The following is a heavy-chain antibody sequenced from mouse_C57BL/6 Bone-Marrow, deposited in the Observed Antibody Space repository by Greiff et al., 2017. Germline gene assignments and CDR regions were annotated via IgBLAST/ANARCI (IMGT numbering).Heavy chain of an antibody. J-gene: IGHJ3*01. CDR2: IYPGSGST. CDR1: GYTFTSYW. CDR3: ARGGIYYYGSSLAWFAY. V-gene: IGHV1-55*01. Sequence: VKLQQPGAELVKPGASVKMSCKASGYTFTSYWITWVKQRPGQGLEWIGDIYPGSGSTNYNEKFKSKATLTVDTSSSTAYMQLSSLTSEDSAVYYCARGGIYYYGSSLAWFAYWGQGTLVTVSA. D-gene: IGHD1-1*01.